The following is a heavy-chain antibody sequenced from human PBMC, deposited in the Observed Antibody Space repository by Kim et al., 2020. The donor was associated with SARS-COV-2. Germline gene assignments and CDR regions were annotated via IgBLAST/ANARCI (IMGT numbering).Heavy chain of an antibody. V-gene: IGHV3-30*04. D-gene: IGHD2-15*01. J-gene: IGHJ6*02. Sequence: SLRLSCAASGFTFSSYAMHWVRQAPGKGLEWVAVISYDGSNKYYADSVKGRFTISRDNSKNTLYLQMNSLRAEDTAVYYCARGGDIVVVVAATFHYYGMDVWGQGTTVTVSS. CDR2: ISYDGSNK. CDR3: ARGGDIVVVVAATFHYYGMDV. CDR1: GFTFSSYA.